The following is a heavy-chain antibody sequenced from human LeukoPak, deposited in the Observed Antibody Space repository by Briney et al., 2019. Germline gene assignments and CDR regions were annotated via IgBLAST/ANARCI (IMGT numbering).Heavy chain of an antibody. CDR3: AREMGQQLAYYYYGMDV. CDR2: INPNSGGT. D-gene: IGHD6-13*01. CDR1: GYTFTGYY. V-gene: IGHV1-2*02. J-gene: IGHJ6*02. Sequence: ASVKVSCTASGYTFTGYYMHWVRQAPGQGLAWMGWINPNSGGTNYAQKFQGRVTMTRDTSISTAYMELSRLRSDDTAVYYCAREMGQQLAYYYYGMDVWGQGTTVTVSS.